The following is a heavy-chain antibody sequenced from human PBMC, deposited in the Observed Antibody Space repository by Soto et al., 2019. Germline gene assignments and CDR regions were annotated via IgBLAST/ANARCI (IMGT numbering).Heavy chain of an antibody. D-gene: IGHD2-15*01. CDR3: AREVAAGLLNYFDY. V-gene: IGHV4-31*03. CDR1: GGSISSGGYY. CDR2: IYYSGST. Sequence: ASETLSLTCTVSGGSISSGGYYWSWIRQHPGKGLEWIGYIYYSGSTYYNPSLKSRVTISVDTSKNQFSLKLSSVTAADTAVYYCAREVAAGLLNYFDYWGQGTLVTVSS. J-gene: IGHJ4*02.